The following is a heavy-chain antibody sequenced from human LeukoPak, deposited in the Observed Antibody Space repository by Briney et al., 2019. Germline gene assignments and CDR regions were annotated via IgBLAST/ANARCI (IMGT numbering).Heavy chain of an antibody. CDR2: IYYSGST. D-gene: IGHD2-8*01. Sequence: SETLSLTCTVSGGSISSSSYYWGWIRQPPGKGLEWIGSIYYSGSTYYNPSLKSRVTISVDTSKNQFSLKLSSVTAADTAAYYCALTPGYCTNGVCLPDYFDYWGQGTLVTVSS. CDR1: GGSISSSSYY. J-gene: IGHJ4*02. CDR3: ALTPGYCTNGVCLPDYFDY. V-gene: IGHV4-39*07.